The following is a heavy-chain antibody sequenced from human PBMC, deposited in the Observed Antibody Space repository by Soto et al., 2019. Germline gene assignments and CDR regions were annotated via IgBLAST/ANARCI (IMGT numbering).Heavy chain of an antibody. V-gene: IGHV6-1*01. D-gene: IGHD3-3*01. CDR1: GDSVSSNSAA. J-gene: IGHJ4*02. CDR3: ARGLGRRGMITIFRLNLYYFDY. Sequence: PSQTLSLTCVISGDSVSSNSAAWNWIRQSPSRGLEWLGRTYYRSKWYNDYAVSVKSRITINPDTSKNQFSLQLNSVTPEDTAVYYCARGLGRRGMITIFRLNLYYFDYWGQGSLVTVSS. CDR2: TYYRSKWYN.